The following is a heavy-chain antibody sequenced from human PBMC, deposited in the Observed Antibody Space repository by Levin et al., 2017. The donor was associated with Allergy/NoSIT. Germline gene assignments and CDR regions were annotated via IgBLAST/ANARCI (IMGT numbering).Heavy chain of an antibody. V-gene: IGHV2-70*01. J-gene: IGHJ4*02. CDR2: IDWDDDK. CDR1: GFSLSTSGMC. CDR3: ARSSLIAAAGTVSYYFDY. Sequence: TLSLTCTFSGFSLSTSGMCVSWIRQPPGKALEWLALIDWDDDKYYSTSLKTRLTISKDTSKNQVVLTMTNMDPVDTATYYCARSSLIAAAGTVSYYFDYWGQGTLVTVSS. D-gene: IGHD6-13*01.